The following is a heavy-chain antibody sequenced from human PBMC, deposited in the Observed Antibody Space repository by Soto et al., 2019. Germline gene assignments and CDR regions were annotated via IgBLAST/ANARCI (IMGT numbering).Heavy chain of an antibody. CDR3: AKDLASYSSSSRLDY. Sequence: QVQLVQSGAEVKKPGASVKVSCKASGYTFTGYYMHWVRQAPGQGLEWMGWINPNSGGTNYAQKFQGWVTMTRDTSISTAYMELSRLRSDDTAVYYCAKDLASYSSSSRLDYWGQGTLVTVSS. J-gene: IGHJ4*02. V-gene: IGHV1-2*04. D-gene: IGHD6-6*01. CDR2: INPNSGGT. CDR1: GYTFTGYY.